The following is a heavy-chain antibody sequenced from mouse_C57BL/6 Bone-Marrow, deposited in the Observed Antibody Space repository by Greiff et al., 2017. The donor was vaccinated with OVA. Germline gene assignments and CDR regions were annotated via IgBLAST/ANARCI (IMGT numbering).Heavy chain of an antibody. CDR1: GYTFTDYY. CDR2: INPNNGGT. J-gene: IGHJ4*01. D-gene: IGHD1-1*01. Sequence: EVQLQQSGPELVKPGASVKISCKASGYTFTDYYMNWVKQSHGKSLEWIGDINPNNGGTSYNQKFKGKATLTVDKSSSTAYMELRSLTSEDSAVYYCASPSYYYGSSYEAMDYWGQGTSVTVSS. CDR3: ASPSYYYGSSYEAMDY. V-gene: IGHV1-26*01.